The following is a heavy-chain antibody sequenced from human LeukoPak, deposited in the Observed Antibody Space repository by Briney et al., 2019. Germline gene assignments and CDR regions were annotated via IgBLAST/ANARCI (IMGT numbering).Heavy chain of an antibody. CDR2: IKQDGSEK. Sequence: GGSLRLSCAASGFTFSNYWVSWVRQAPGKGLEWVANIKQDGSEKYYVDSVKGRFTISRDNAKNSLYLQMNSLRAEDTAVYYCASCFGYYYYGMDVWGQGTTVTVSS. J-gene: IGHJ6*02. D-gene: IGHD2-21*01. V-gene: IGHV3-7*01. CDR3: ASCFGYYYYGMDV. CDR1: GFTFSNYW.